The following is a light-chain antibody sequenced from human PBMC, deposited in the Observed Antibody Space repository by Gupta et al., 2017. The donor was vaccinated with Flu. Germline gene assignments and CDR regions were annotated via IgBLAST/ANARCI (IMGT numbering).Light chain of an antibody. CDR1: KWGHIY. Sequence: SPGRTASITCSGYKWGHIYVSWFHRRPGQSPVLVIYQDNKRHSGIPERFSGSNSGNTATLTISGTQPIDEADYYCQAWDSSTWVFGGGTELTVL. CDR3: QAWDSSTWV. CDR2: QDN. V-gene: IGLV3-1*01. J-gene: IGLJ3*02.